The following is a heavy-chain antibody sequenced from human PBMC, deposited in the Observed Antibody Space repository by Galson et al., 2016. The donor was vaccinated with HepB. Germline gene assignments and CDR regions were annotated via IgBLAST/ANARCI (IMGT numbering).Heavy chain of an antibody. Sequence: SLRLSCAASGLTFSDYGMNWVRQAPGKGLEWISYISSSGSTIYYADSVKDRFTSSRDNAKNSVYLQMNSLRDEDTAVYYCARDTRFQKYEFWSGYYGFGMDVWGQGTTVTVSS. V-gene: IGHV3-48*02. J-gene: IGHJ6*02. CDR3: ARDTRFQKYEFWSGYYGFGMDV. CDR1: GLTFSDYG. CDR2: ISSSGSTI. D-gene: IGHD3-3*01.